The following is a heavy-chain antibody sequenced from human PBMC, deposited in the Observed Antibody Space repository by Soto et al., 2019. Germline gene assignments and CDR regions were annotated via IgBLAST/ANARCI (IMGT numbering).Heavy chain of an antibody. D-gene: IGHD5-12*01. CDR2: IHSSGTF. V-gene: IGHV4-4*07. Sequence: PWETLSLTCTVSGASISNAYWSWIRQAAGKRLEWIGRIHSSGTFNYNPSLKSRVSISRDTSKNQISLKLSSVTAADTAVYYCARDNIVSKGYGKDVWGQGTTITVSS. J-gene: IGHJ6*02. CDR3: ARDNIVSKGYGKDV. CDR1: GASISNAY.